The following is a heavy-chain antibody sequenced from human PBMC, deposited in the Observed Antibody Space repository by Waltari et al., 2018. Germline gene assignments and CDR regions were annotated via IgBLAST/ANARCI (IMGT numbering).Heavy chain of an antibody. J-gene: IGHJ4*02. Sequence: EVQLVESGGGLVKPGGSLRLSCAASRFTFHKYTMNWVRQAPGEGLGGVSSVSSDSTYMYYGYSVKGRFTISRDNAKNSLYLQMNSLRADDTAVYYCARDFQYVSGWYAYWGLGTLVTVSS. CDR3: ARDFQYVSGWYAY. CDR2: VSSDSTYM. D-gene: IGHD6-19*01. V-gene: IGHV3-21*01. CDR1: RFTFHKYT.